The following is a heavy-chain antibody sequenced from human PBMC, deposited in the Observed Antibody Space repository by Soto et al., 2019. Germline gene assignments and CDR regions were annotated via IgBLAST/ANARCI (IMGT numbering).Heavy chain of an antibody. Sequence: PGGSLRLSCAASGFTFSSYGMHWVRQAPGKGLEWVAVISYDGSNKYYADSVKGRFTISRDNSKNTLYLQMNSLRAEDTAVYYCAKDLWSGYYKVVYYYYMDVWGKGTTVTVSS. CDR2: ISYDGSNK. D-gene: IGHD3-3*01. CDR1: GFTFSSYG. J-gene: IGHJ6*03. CDR3: AKDLWSGYYKVVYYYYMDV. V-gene: IGHV3-30*18.